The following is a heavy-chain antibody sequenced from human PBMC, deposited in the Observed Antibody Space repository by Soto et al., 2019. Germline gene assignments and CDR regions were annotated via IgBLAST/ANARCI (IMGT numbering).Heavy chain of an antibody. V-gene: IGHV3-30-3*01. CDR3: VRQTTVTSFDY. CDR1: GFTFSSYA. J-gene: IGHJ4*02. D-gene: IGHD4-17*01. Sequence: PGGSLRLSCASSGFTFSSYAMHGVRQAPGKGLEWVAVISYDGSNKYYADSVKGRFTISRDNSKNTLYLQMNSLRAEDTAVYYCVRQTTVTSFDYWGQGTLVTVSS. CDR2: ISYDGSNK.